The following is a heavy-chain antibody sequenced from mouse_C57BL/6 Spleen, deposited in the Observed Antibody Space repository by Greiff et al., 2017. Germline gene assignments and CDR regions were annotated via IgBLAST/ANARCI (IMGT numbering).Heavy chain of an antibody. J-gene: IGHJ2*01. CDR2: IYPSDSET. D-gene: IGHD6-1*01. V-gene: IGHV1-61*01. CDR3: ARSGPFDY. CDR1: GYTFTSYW. Sequence: QVQLQQPGAELVRPGSSVKLSCKASGYTFTSYWMDWVKQRPGQGLEWIGNIYPSDSETHYNQKFKDKATLTVDKSSSTAYMQLSSLTSEDSAVYYGARSGPFDYWGQGTTPTVSS.